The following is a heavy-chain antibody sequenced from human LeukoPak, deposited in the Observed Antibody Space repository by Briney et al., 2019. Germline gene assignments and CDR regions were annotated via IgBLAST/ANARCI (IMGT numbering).Heavy chain of an antibody. CDR3: TTARSYYGMDV. CDR2: IKSTADGGTA. CDR1: GFTFTNAW. Sequence: GGSLRLSCAASGFTFTNAWMSWVRQAPGKGLKWVGRIKSTADGGTAGHAAPVKDRFTISRDDSKNTLFLQMNSLKTEDTAVYYCTTARSYYGMDVWGQGTTVTVSS. V-gene: IGHV3-15*01. J-gene: IGHJ6*02.